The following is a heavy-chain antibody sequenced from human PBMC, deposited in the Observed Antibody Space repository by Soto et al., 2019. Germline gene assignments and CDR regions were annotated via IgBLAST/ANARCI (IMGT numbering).Heavy chain of an antibody. J-gene: IGHJ4*02. CDR2: INAGDDIT. Sequence: ASVKVSCKASGYTFTSYGISWVRQAPGQGLEWMGWINAGDDITQFSQKFQGRLTFTRDTSASTGYMELRSLRSEDTAVYYCARDLFTLVRGVIPYLDYWGQGTPVTVSS. D-gene: IGHD3-10*01. V-gene: IGHV1-18*01. CDR3: ARDLFTLVRGVIPYLDY. CDR1: GYTFTSYG.